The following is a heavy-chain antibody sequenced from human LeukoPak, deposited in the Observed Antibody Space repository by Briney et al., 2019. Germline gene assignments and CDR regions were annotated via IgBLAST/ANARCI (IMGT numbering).Heavy chain of an antibody. CDR3: ARGVGIAVAGWFDP. D-gene: IGHD6-19*01. Sequence: SETLSLTCTVSGGSISSYYWSWIRQPPGKGLEWIGYIYYSGSTNYNPSLKSRVTISVDTSKNQFSLELSSVTAADTAVYYCARGVGIAVAGWFDPWGQGTLVTVSS. CDR1: GGSISSYY. CDR2: IYYSGST. V-gene: IGHV4-59*01. J-gene: IGHJ5*02.